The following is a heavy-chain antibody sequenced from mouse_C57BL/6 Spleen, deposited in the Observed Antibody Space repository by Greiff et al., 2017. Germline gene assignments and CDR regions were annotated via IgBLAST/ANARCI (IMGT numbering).Heavy chain of an antibody. CDR1: GYTFTSYW. J-gene: IGHJ2*01. CDR2: IDPTDSYT. V-gene: IGHV1-50*01. Sequence: QVQLQQPGAELVKPGASVKLSCKASGYTFTSYWMQWVKQRPGQGLEWIGKIDPTDSYTNYNQKFKGKATLTVDTSSSTAYMQLSSLTSEDSAVYYCARSYGNYYFDYWGQGTTLTVSS. CDR3: ARSYGNYYFDY. D-gene: IGHD2-1*01.